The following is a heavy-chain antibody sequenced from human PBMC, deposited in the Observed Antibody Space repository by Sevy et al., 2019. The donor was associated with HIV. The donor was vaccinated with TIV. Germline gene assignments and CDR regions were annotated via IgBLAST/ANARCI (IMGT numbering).Heavy chain of an antibody. CDR3: ARDLEFYDHGDYGPAFMPDF. CDR1: GFTFSSFG. V-gene: IGHV3-33*01. D-gene: IGHD4-17*01. CDR2: IWFDGSNT. Sequence: GGSLRLSCAASGFTFSSFGMHWVRQAPGKGLEWLAVIWFDGSNTYCADSVRGRFTISRDIAKNTLHLQMNSLRAEDTAVYYCARDLEFYDHGDYGPAFMPDFWGHGTLVTVS. J-gene: IGHJ4*01.